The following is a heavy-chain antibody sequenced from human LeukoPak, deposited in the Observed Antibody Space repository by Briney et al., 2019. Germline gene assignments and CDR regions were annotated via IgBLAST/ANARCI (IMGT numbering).Heavy chain of an antibody. D-gene: IGHD5-24*01. CDR1: GGSISSYY. J-gene: IGHJ4*02. V-gene: IGHV4-59*01. Sequence: SETLSLTCTVSGGSISSYYWSWIRQPPGKGLEWIGYIYYSGSTNYNPSLKSRVTISVDTSKNQFSLKLSSVTAADTAVYYCARDMRGYTHWGQGTLVTVSS. CDR3: ARDMRGYTH. CDR2: IYYSGST.